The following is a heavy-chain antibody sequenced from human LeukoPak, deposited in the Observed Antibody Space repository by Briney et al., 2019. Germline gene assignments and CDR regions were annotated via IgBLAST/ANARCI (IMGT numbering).Heavy chain of an antibody. D-gene: IGHD2-15*01. Sequence: GESLKISCKGSGFSFSSYWLAWVRQVPGKGLEWMGIIYPGGSDTRYSPSFQGHVTFSADKSIYTAYLQWSSLKASDTAMYYCAIPRHTPDVFNIWGHGTMVIVSS. V-gene: IGHV5-51*01. CDR2: IYPGGSDT. CDR3: AIPRHTPDVFNI. J-gene: IGHJ3*02. CDR1: GFSFSSYW.